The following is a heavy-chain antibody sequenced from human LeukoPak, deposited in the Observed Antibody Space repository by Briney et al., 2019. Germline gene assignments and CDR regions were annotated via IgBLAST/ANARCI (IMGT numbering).Heavy chain of an antibody. J-gene: IGHJ5*02. V-gene: IGHV3-7*01. CDR1: GFTFRSYW. CDR2: IKQDGSEK. D-gene: IGHD2-2*01. CDR3: ARDDCSSISCYHNWFDP. Sequence: GGSLRLSCAASGFTFRSYWMSWVRQAPGKGLEWVANIKQDGSEKYYVDSVKGRFTISRDNAKNSLYLQMNSLRAEDTAVYYCARDDCSSISCYHNWFDPWGQGTLVTVSS.